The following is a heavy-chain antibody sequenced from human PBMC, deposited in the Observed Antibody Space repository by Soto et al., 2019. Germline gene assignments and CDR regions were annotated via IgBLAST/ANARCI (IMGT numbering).Heavy chain of an antibody. J-gene: IGHJ5*02. Sequence: EVQLVESGGGLVQPGGSLRLSCAASGFFFSAYCMSWVRQAPGKGLEWVASIKQDGSVTYYLDSVKGRFTFSRDNAKNSRYLQMSRLRAEDTAVYDCARGPEGFHPLLNNWFDPWGQVTQVTPSS. V-gene: IGHV3-7*01. CDR2: IKQDGSVT. CDR3: ARGPEGFHPLLNNWFDP. D-gene: IGHD2-15*01. CDR1: GFFFSAYC.